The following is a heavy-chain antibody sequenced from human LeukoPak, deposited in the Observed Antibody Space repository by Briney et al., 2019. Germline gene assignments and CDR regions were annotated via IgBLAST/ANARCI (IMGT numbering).Heavy chain of an antibody. D-gene: IGHD6-13*01. CDR2: ISGSGGST. CDR3: AKGLIASEIAY. J-gene: IGHJ4*02. Sequence: GGSLRLSCATSGFTFSSYAMSWVRQAPGKGLEWVSAISGSGGSTYYADSVKGRFTISRDNSKNTLYLQMNSLRAEDTAVYYCAKGLIASEIAYWAQVTLVIVSS. V-gene: IGHV3-23*01. CDR1: GFTFSSYA.